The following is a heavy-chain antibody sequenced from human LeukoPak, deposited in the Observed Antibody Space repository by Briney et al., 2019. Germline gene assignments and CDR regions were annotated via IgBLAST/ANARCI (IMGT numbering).Heavy chain of an antibody. J-gene: IGHJ4*02. D-gene: IGHD1-26*01. Sequence: GGSLRLSCAASGFTFSSYSMNWVRQAPGKGLEWVSSISSSSSYIYYADSVKGRFTISRDIAKNSLYLQMNSLRAEDTAVYYCARVSGQEDFDYWGQGTLVSVSS. CDR2: ISSSSSYI. CDR1: GFTFSSYS. V-gene: IGHV3-21*01. CDR3: ARVSGQEDFDY.